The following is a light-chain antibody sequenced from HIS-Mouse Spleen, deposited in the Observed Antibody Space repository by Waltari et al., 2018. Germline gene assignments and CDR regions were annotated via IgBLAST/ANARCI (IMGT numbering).Light chain of an antibody. CDR3: SSYTSSSPWV. J-gene: IGLJ3*02. CDR2: EVS. Sequence: QPALTQPASGSGTPGQSFSIPCPGTSSDAGVQNSASWYQQHPGKAHKLMDYEVSNRPSGVSDRFSGSKYGNTASLTISELQAEDEADYYCSSYTSSSPWVFGGGTKLTVL. V-gene: IGLV2-14*01. CDR1: SSDAGVQNS.